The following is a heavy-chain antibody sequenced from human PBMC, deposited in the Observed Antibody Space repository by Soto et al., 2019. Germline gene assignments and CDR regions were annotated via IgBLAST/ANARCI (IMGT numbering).Heavy chain of an antibody. CDR3: ARDHGAAGRADYFDY. V-gene: IGHV3-33*01. J-gene: IGHJ4*02. D-gene: IGHD6-13*01. Sequence: ESGGGVVQPGRSLRLSCAASGFTFSSYGMHWVRQAPGKGLEWVAVIWYDGSNKYYADSVKGRFTISRDNSKNTLYLQMNSLRAEDTAVYYCARDHGAAGRADYFDYWGQGTLVTVSP. CDR1: GFTFSSYG. CDR2: IWYDGSNK.